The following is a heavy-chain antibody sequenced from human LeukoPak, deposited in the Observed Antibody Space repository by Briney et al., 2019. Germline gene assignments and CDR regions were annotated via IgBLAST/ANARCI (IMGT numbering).Heavy chain of an antibody. CDR1: GFTFSDYY. J-gene: IGHJ4*02. Sequence: SGGSLRLSCAASGFTFSDYYMSWIRQAPGKGLEWVSYISTSGTTMYYADSVKGRFTISRDNAKNSLYLQMNSLRAEDTAVYYCAELHGYNFDYWGQGTLVTVSS. D-gene: IGHD5-24*01. CDR3: AELHGYNFDY. CDR2: ISTSGTTM. V-gene: IGHV3-11*04.